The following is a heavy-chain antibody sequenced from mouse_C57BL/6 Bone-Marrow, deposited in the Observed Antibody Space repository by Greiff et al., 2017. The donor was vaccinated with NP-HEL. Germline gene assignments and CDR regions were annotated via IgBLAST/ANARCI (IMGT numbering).Heavy chain of an antibody. CDR3: ARGLYFDY. V-gene: IGHV5-6*02. Sequence: EVKLVESGGDLVKPGGSLKLSCAASGFTFSSYGMSWVRQTPDKRLEWVATISSGGSYTYYPASVKGRFTISRDNAKNTLYLLMSRLTSEDTAMYYCARGLYFDYWGQGTTLTVSS. CDR2: ISSGGSYT. CDR1: GFTFSSYG. J-gene: IGHJ2*01.